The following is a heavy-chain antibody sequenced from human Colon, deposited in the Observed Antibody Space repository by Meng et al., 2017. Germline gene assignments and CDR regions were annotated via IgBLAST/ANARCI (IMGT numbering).Heavy chain of an antibody. J-gene: IGHJ6*02. Sequence: SETLSLTCAVYGESFSGYYWSWIRQPPGKGLEWIGEINHSGSTNYNPSLKSRVTISVDTSKNQFSLKLSSVTAADTAVYYCARGRNGYYDFWSGSQHYYYGMDVWGQGTTVTVSS. CDR1: GESFSGYY. D-gene: IGHD3-3*01. V-gene: IGHV4-34*01. CDR3: ARGRNGYYDFWSGSQHYYYGMDV. CDR2: INHSGST.